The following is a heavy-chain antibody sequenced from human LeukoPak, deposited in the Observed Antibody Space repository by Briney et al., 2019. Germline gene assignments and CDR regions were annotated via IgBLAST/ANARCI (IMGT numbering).Heavy chain of an antibody. CDR1: GFTFSSYS. D-gene: IGHD3-9*01. J-gene: IGHJ6*03. CDR3: AREALFNYDILTGYSNPYYYYYYMDV. CDR2: ISSSSSTI. Sequence: GVLRLSCAASGFTFSSYSMNWVRQAPGKGLEWVSYISSSSSTIYYADSVKGRFTISRDNAKNSLYLQMNSLRAEDTAVYYCAREALFNYDILTGYSNPYYYYYYMDVWGKGTTVTVSS. V-gene: IGHV3-48*04.